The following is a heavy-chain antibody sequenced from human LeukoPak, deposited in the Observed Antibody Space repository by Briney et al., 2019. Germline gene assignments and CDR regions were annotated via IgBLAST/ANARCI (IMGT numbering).Heavy chain of an antibody. CDR1: GFTFSSYA. Sequence: GGSLRLSCAASGFTFSSYAMSWVRQGPGKGLEWVSAISTSGGSTYYADSVKGRFTISRDNSKNTLYLQMNSLRAEDTAVYYCAKRIAVAGPYFDYWGQGTLVTVSS. V-gene: IGHV3-23*01. J-gene: IGHJ4*02. CDR2: ISTSGGST. CDR3: AKRIAVAGPYFDY. D-gene: IGHD6-19*01.